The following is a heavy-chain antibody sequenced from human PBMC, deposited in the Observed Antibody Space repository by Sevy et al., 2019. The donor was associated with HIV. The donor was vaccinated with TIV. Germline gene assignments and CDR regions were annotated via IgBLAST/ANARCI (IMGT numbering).Heavy chain of an antibody. J-gene: IGHJ4*02. Sequence: ASLKVSCKASGYTFTSYYIHWVRQVPGQGLEWMGIINPSGGRRDYAQKFQGRVTMTRDTSTSTVYMELSSLTSEDTAVYYCGRVGVQGVTSFDYWGQGTLVTVSS. CDR3: GRVGVQGVTSFDY. CDR1: GYTFTSYY. CDR2: INPSGGRR. V-gene: IGHV1-46*03. D-gene: IGHD3-10*01.